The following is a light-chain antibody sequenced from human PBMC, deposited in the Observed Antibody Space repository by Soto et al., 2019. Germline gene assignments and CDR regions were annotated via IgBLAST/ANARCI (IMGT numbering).Light chain of an antibody. V-gene: IGLV2-14*01. CDR1: SSDVGGYNN. Sequence: QSALTQPASVSGSPGQSITISCTGTSSDVGGYNNVSWYQQHPDKAPKLMISEVSNRPSGISNRFSGSKSGNTASLTISGLQSEDEADYYCAAWDDSLNGQVFGTGTKVTVL. J-gene: IGLJ1*01. CDR2: EVS. CDR3: AAWDDSLNGQV.